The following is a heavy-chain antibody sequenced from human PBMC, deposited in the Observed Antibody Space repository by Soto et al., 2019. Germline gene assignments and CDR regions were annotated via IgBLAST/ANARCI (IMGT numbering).Heavy chain of an antibody. Sequence: PVESLKISCKGSGYRFTNYWINCFLQMPVKGLEWMGRIDPSDSYTNYSPSFQGHVTISADTSISTAYLQWSSLKASDTAMYYCARQLRGWQAPDYWAQGTLVTVSS. CDR1: GYRFTNYW. V-gene: IGHV5-10-1*01. CDR2: IDPSDSYT. D-gene: IGHD4-17*01. J-gene: IGHJ4*02. CDR3: ARQLRGWQAPDY.